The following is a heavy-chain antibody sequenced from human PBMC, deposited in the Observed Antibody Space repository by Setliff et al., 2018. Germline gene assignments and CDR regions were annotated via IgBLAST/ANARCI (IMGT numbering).Heavy chain of an antibody. CDR3: FGAGTCSY. D-gene: IGHD3-10*01. J-gene: IGHJ4*02. CDR2: INPHASEK. Sequence: PGGSLRLSCAVSGFTFSSYAMSWVRQAPGKGLEWLASINPHASEKYYADSVKGRFTISRDNAKNSLSLQMNNLRTEDTAVYYCFGAGTCSYWGQGTLVTVPS. CDR1: GFTFSSYA. V-gene: IGHV3-7*01.